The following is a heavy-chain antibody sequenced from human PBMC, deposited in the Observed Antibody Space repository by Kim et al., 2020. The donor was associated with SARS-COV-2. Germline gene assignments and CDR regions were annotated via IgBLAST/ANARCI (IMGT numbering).Heavy chain of an antibody. J-gene: IGHJ4*02. Sequence: VEGRFTISRDNAKNSLYLQMNSLRAEDTALYYCAKSPTYYYDSSGYPLDYWGQGTLVTVSS. D-gene: IGHD3-22*01. CDR3: AKSPTYYYDSSGYPLDY. V-gene: IGHV3-9*01.